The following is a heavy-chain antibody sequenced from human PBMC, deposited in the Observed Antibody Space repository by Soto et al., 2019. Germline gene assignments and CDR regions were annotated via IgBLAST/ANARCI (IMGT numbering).Heavy chain of an antibody. CDR3: ARCASSCSLGF. Sequence: SETLSLTCTVSGGSISSGNYYWSWIRQPPGKGLEWIGYIYYSGSTYYNPSHMSRVTISVDTSKNQFSLKLSSVTAADTAVYYCARCASSCSLGFWGQGTPGHRLL. D-gene: IGHD2-15*01. CDR2: IYYSGST. V-gene: IGHV4-30-4*01. J-gene: IGHJ4*02. CDR1: GGSISSGNYY.